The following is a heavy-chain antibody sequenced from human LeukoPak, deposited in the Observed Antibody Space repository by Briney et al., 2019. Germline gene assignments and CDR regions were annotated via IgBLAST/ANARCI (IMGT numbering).Heavy chain of an antibody. J-gene: IGHJ4*02. CDR3: AKVGRVRGVTPDY. CDR2: ISGSGGST. Sequence: GGSLRLSCAASGFTFSSNAMSWFRQAPGKGLEWVSAISGSGGSTYYADSVKGRFTISRDNSKNTLYLQMTSLRAEDTAVYYCAKVGRVRGVTPDYWGQGTLVTVSS. D-gene: IGHD3-10*01. V-gene: IGHV3-23*01. CDR1: GFTFSSNA.